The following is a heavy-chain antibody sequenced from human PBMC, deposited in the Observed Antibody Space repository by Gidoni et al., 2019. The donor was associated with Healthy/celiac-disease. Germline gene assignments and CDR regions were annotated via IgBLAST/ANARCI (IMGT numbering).Heavy chain of an antibody. CDR3: ARRRIDYYDSSGQPGALDY. CDR2: IYYSGST. CDR1: GGPISSYY. D-gene: IGHD3-22*01. Sequence: QVQLQESGPGLVKPSETLSLTCTVSGGPISSYYWSWIRQPPGKGLEWIGYIYYSGSTNYNPSLKSRVTISVDTSKNQFSLKLSSVTAADTAVYYCARRRIDYYDSSGQPGALDYWGQGTLVTVSS. J-gene: IGHJ4*02. V-gene: IGHV4-59*08.